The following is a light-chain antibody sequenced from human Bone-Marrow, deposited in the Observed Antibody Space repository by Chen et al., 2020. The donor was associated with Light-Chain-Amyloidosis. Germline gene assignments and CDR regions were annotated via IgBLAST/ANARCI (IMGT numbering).Light chain of an antibody. J-gene: IGLJ2*01. Sequence: SYELTQPPSVSVAPGQTARLTCSGDDLPTKYAYWYQQKPGQAPVLVIHRDTERRSGISERFSGSSSGTTATLTISGVQAEDEADYHCQSADSSGTYEVIFGGGTKLTVL. CDR1: DLPTKY. CDR2: RDT. V-gene: IGLV3-25*03. CDR3: QSADSSGTYEVI.